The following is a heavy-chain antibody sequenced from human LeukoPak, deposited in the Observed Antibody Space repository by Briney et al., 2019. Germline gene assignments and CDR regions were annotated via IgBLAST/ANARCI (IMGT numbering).Heavy chain of an antibody. CDR3: AKDFAVTGYDILTGYYEGEGYFDY. V-gene: IGHV3-23*01. CDR2: IRGSGGST. J-gene: IGHJ4*02. D-gene: IGHD3-9*01. CDR1: GFTLSSYA. Sequence: GGSLRLSCAASGFTLSSYAMSWVRPAPGKGLEWVSAIRGSGGSTYYADSVKGRFTISRDNSKNTLYLQMNSLRAEDTAVYYCAKDFAVTGYDILTGYYEGEGYFDYWGQGTLVTVSS.